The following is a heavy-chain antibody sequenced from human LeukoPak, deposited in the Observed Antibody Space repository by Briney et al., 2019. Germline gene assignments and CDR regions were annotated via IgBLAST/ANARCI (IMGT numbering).Heavy chain of an antibody. J-gene: IGHJ4*02. CDR1: GGSISSYY. CDR3: ARVGSGSFDY. V-gene: IGHV4-59*01. CDR2: IYYSGNT. D-gene: IGHD1-26*01. Sequence: SGTLSLTCTVSGGSISSYYWSWLRQAPGKGLEWIGYIYYSGNTNYNPSLKSRVTISIDTSKNQFYLKLTSVTAADTAVYYCARVGSGSFDYWGQGTLVTVSS.